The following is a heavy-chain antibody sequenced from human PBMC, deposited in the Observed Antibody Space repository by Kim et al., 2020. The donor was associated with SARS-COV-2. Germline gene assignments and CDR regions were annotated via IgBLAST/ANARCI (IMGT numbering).Heavy chain of an antibody. V-gene: IGHV4-39*01. D-gene: IGHD6-19*01. CDR3: ARNIRDSGWYRGWFDP. J-gene: IGHJ5*02. Sequence: SLKSRVTISVDTSKNQFSLKLSSVTAADTAVYYCARNIRDSGWYRGWFDPWGQGTLVTVSS.